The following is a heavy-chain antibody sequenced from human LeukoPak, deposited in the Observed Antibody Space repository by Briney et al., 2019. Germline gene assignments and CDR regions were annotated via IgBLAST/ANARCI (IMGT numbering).Heavy chain of an antibody. J-gene: IGHJ6*02. D-gene: IGHD6-19*01. CDR3: ARDLGSGWYDYYYGMDV. CDR1: GFTFSSYA. V-gene: IGHV3-23*01. Sequence: GGSLRLSCAASGFTFSSYAMSWVRQAPGKGLEWVSAISGSGGSTYYADSVKGRFTISRDNSKNTLYLQMNSLRAEDTAVYYCARDLGSGWYDYYYGMDVWGQGTTVTVSS. CDR2: ISGSGGST.